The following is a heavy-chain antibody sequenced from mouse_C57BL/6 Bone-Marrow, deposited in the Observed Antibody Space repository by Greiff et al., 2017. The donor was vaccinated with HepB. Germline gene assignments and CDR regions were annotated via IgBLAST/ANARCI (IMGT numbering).Heavy chain of an antibody. V-gene: IGHV1-64*01. CDR3: ATGRIYYDYDGFAY. CDR2: IHPNSGST. J-gene: IGHJ3*01. D-gene: IGHD2-4*01. CDR1: GYTFTSYW. Sequence: QVQLKQPGAELVKPGASVKLSCKASGYTFTSYWMHWVKQRPGQGLEWIGMIHPNSGSTNYNEKFKSKATLTVEKSSSTAYMQLSSLTSEDSAVYYCATGRIYYDYDGFAYWGQGTLVTVSA.